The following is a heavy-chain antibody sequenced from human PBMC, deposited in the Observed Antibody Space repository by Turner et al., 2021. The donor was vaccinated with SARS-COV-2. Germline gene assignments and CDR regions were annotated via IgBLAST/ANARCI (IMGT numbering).Heavy chain of an antibody. CDR2: MYYSGST. J-gene: IGHJ2*01. Sequence: PQLQESGPGLVKPSETLSITRTVSGGSISSSSYYWGWMRQPPGKGLEWIGSMYYSGSTYYNPSLKIRVTISVDTSKNQFSLKLSSVTAADTAVYYCARRSSSLGNWYFDLWGRGTLVTVSS. V-gene: IGHV4-39*01. CDR3: ARRSSSLGNWYFDL. D-gene: IGHD2-15*01. CDR1: GGSISSSSYY.